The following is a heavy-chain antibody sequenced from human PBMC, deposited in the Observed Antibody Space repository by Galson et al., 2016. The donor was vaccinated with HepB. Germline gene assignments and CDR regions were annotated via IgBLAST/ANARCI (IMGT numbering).Heavy chain of an antibody. CDR2: IVPILHTA. CDR1: GGTFSRSA. V-gene: IGHV1-69*13. D-gene: IGHD5-24*01. Sequence: SVKVSCKASGGTFSRSAINWVRQAPGQGLEWMGGIVPILHTAKYAQKFQGRVTITADDSTSTAYMEVSSLRSEDTAVYYCATDIGGGWLQSYYWGQGTLVTVAS. J-gene: IGHJ4*02. CDR3: ATDIGGGWLQSYY.